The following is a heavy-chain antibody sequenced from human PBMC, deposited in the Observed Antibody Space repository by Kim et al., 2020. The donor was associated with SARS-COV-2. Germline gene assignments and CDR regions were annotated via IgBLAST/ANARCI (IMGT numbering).Heavy chain of an antibody. J-gene: IGHJ4*02. CDR2: IFSNDEK. Sequence: SGPTLVNPTETLTLTCTVSGFSLSNARMGVSWIRQPPGKALEWLAHIFSNDEKSYSTSLKSRLTISKDTSKSQVVLTMTNMDPVDTATYYCARISVYDFWSGYLSPKFDYWGQGTLVTVSS. V-gene: IGHV2-26*01. CDR3: ARISVYDFWSGYLSPKFDY. D-gene: IGHD3-3*01. CDR1: GFSLSNARMG.